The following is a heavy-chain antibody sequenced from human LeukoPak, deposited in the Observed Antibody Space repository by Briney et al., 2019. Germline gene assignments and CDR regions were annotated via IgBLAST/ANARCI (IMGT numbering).Heavy chain of an antibody. CDR2: IVISGGSA. Sequence: GGSMRLSCAASGITFSNAAIHWVRQAPGKRLEWVSGIVISGGSAFYADSVKGRFVISKDTSENTVYLQMNSLRAEDTAVYYCARDERDFWSGYWDFVYWGQGTLVTVSS. CDR1: GITFSNAA. V-gene: IGHV3-23*01. CDR3: ARDERDFWSGYWDFVY. D-gene: IGHD3-3*01. J-gene: IGHJ4*02.